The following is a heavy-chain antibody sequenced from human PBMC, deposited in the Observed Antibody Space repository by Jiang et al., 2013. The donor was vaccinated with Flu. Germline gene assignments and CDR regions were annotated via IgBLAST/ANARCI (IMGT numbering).Heavy chain of an antibody. CDR1: GDSVSSNSAA. J-gene: IGHJ3*02. CDR2: TYYRSKWYH. D-gene: IGHD3-3*01. V-gene: IGHV6-1*01. CDR3: ARGSIREMNYDFWNGYYRGAFDI. Sequence: ISGDSVSSNSAAWNWIRQSPSRGLEWLGRTYYRSKWYHDYAVSVKSRITINPDTSKNQFSLQLNSVTPEDTAVYYCARGSIREMNYDFWNGYYRGAFDIWGQGTMVTVSS.